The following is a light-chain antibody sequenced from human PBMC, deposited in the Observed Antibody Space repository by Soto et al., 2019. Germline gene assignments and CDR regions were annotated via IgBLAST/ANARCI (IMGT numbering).Light chain of an antibody. V-gene: IGKV1-5*03. Sequence: DIQMTQSPSTLSASVGDRVTITCRASQSISSWLAWYQQKPGKAPKLLIYKASTLQSGVPSRFSGSGSGTEFTLTISSLQPDDFATYYCQQPRGYTFGQGTKLEIK. CDR3: QQPRGYT. CDR1: QSISSW. J-gene: IGKJ2*01. CDR2: KAS.